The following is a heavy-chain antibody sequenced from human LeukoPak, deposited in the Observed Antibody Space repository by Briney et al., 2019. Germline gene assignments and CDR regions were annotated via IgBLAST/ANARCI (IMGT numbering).Heavy chain of an antibody. J-gene: IGHJ4*02. D-gene: IGHD5-18*01. CDR3: ARNHTHEGYGYYFDY. CDR1: GGSISSSSYY. CDR2: IYYSGST. Sequence: SETLSLTCTVSGGSISSSSYYWGWIRQPPGKGLEWIGSIYYSGSTHYNPSLKSRATISVDTSKKQFSLKLSSVTAADTAVYYCARNHTHEGYGYYFDYWGQGTLITVSS. V-gene: IGHV4-39*01.